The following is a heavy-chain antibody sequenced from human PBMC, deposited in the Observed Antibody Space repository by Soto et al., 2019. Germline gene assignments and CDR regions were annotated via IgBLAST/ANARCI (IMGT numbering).Heavy chain of an antibody. J-gene: IGHJ6*02. CDR2: IYPGDSDT. V-gene: IGHV5-51*01. CDR1: GYSFTSYW. CDR3: ARHGIAARPGDYYYGMDV. D-gene: IGHD6-6*01. Sequence: ESLKISCKGSGYSFTSYWIGWVRQMPGKGLEWMGIIYPGDSDTRYSPSFQGQVTISADKSISTAYLQWSSLKASDTAMYYCARHGIAARPGDYYYGMDVWGQGTTVTVSS.